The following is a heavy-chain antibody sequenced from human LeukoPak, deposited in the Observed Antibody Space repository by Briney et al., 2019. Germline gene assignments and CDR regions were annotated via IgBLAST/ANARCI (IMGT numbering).Heavy chain of an antibody. V-gene: IGHV3-48*02. CDR2: ISSTSSTI. J-gene: IGHJ4*02. Sequence: GGSLRLSCAASGFTFSTYRMNWVRQAPGKGLEWVSYISSTSSTIHYADSVKGRFTISRVNAKNSLYLRMSSLGDEDTALYYCARDDRDYVFDYWGRGTLVTVSS. CDR3: ARDDRDYVFDY. D-gene: IGHD4-17*01. CDR1: GFTFSTYR.